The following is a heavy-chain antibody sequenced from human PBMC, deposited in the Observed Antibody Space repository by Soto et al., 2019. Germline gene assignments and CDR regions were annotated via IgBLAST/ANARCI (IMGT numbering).Heavy chain of an antibody. CDR3: VKKKYAQLWLEEYGMDV. V-gene: IGHV3-30*18. D-gene: IGHD5-18*01. CDR1: GFTFSSYG. Sequence: QVQLVESGGGVVQPGRSLRLSCAASGFTFSSYGIHWVRQAPGKGLEWVALISYDGTDKYYADSVKGRFTISRDNSKNTLYLQRSILGAGDTSVYYCVKKKYAQLWLEEYGMDVWGQGTTVTV. J-gene: IGHJ6*02. CDR2: ISYDGTDK.